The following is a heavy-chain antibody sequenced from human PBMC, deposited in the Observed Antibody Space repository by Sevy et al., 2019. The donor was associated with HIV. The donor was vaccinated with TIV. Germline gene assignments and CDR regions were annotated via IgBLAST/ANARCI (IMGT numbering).Heavy chain of an antibody. D-gene: IGHD2-21*02. J-gene: IGHJ4*02. CDR2: IKGDGSEK. CDR1: GFTLSSSW. Sequence: GGSLRLSCAASGFTLSSSWMSWVRQAPGKGLEWVANIKGDGSEKYYVDSVKGRFTISRDNAKNSLYLQMNSLRVEDTAVYYCATEVTGAYNYWGQGILVTVSS. V-gene: IGHV3-7*01. CDR3: ATEVTGAYNY.